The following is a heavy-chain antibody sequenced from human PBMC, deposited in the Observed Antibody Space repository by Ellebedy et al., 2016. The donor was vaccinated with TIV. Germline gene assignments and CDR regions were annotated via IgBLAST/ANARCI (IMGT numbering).Heavy chain of an antibody. CDR2: IDWDDDK. V-gene: IGHV2-70*11. CDR3: ARIPPPRYCSGGSCYSGDY. CDR1: GFSLSTSGMC. Sequence: SGPTLVKPTQTLTLTCTFSGFSLSTSGMCVSWIRQPPGKALEWLARIDWDDDKYYSTSLKTRLTISKDTSKNQVVLTMTNMDPVDTATYYCARIPPPRYCSGGSCYSGDYWGQGTLVTVSS. D-gene: IGHD2-15*01. J-gene: IGHJ4*02.